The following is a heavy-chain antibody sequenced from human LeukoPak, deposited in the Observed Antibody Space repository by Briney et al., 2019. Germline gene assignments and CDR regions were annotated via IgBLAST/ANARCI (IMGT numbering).Heavy chain of an antibody. V-gene: IGHV3-30*03. D-gene: IGHD2-15*01. CDR1: GFTFSSYG. CDR3: ARGRQWSTFDY. CDR2: ISYDGSNK. J-gene: IGHJ4*02. Sequence: RTGGSLRLSCAASGFTFSSYGMHWVRQAPGKGLEWVAVISYDGSNKYYADSVKGRFTISRDNSKNTLYLQMNSLRAEDTAVYYCARGRQWSTFDYWGQGTLVTVSS.